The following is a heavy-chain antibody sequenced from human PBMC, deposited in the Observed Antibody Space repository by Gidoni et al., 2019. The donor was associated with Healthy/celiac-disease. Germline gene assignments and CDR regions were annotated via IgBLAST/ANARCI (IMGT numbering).Heavy chain of an antibody. CDR2: ISGSGGST. Sequence: EVQLLESGGGLVQPGGSLRLPCAASGFTFSSDAMSWVRQGPGTGLEWVSAISGSGGSTYYADAVKGRFTISRDNSKNTLDLQMNSLRDEDTAVYYCAMGTPGWLPSSRWGQGTMVTVSS. CDR1: GFTFSSDA. J-gene: IGHJ3*01. CDR3: AMGTPGWLPSSR. D-gene: IGHD2-15*01. V-gene: IGHV3-23*01.